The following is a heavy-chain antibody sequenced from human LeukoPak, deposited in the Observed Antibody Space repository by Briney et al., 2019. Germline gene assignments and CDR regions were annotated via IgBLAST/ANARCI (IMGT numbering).Heavy chain of an antibody. CDR1: GGSISSYY. CDR2: IYTSGST. J-gene: IGHJ4*02. D-gene: IGHD3-22*01. V-gene: IGHV4-4*09. Sequence: SETLSLTCTVSGGSISSYYWSWIRQPPGKGLEWIGYIYTSGSTNYNPSLKSRVTISVDTSKNQFSLKLSSVTAADTAVYYCARTRPHPTGGYYYDSSGYYSHYFDYWGQGTLVTVSS. CDR3: ARTRPHPTGGYYYDSSGYYSHYFDY.